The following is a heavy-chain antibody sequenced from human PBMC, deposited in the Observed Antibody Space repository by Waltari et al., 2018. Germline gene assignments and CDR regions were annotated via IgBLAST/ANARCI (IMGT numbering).Heavy chain of an antibody. CDR3: ARDQNTAMVKAYGMDV. J-gene: IGHJ6*02. V-gene: IGHV4-59*01. CDR2: IYYSGST. CDR1: GGSISSYY. Sequence: QVQLQESGPGLVKPSETLSLTCTVSGGSISSYYWSWIRQPPGKGLEWIGYIYYSGSTNYNPSLKSRVTISVDTSKNQFSLKLSSVTAADTAVYYCARDQNTAMVKAYGMDVWGQGILVTVSS. D-gene: IGHD5-18*01.